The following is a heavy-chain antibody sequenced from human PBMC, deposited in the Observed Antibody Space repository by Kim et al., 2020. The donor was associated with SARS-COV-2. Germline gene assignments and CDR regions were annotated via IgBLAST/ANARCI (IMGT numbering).Heavy chain of an antibody. CDR2: IYYSGST. J-gene: IGHJ4*02. CDR1: GGSISSSSYY. D-gene: IGHD3-22*01. Sequence: SETLSLTCTVSGGSISSSSYYWGWIRQPPGKGLEWIGSIYYSGSTYYNPSLKSRVTISVDTSKNQFSLKLSSVTAADTAVYYCARHAPYEYYYDSSGWGQGTLVTVSS. V-gene: IGHV4-39*01. CDR3: ARHAPYEYYYDSSG.